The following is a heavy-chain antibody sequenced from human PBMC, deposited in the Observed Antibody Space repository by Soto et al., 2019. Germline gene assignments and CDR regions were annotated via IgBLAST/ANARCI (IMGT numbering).Heavy chain of an antibody. Sequence: EVQLVESGGGLIQPGGSLRLSCAASGFTVGNNYMNWVRQAPGKGLEWVSLMYSGGGTYYADSVKGRFTMSRDSSKNKLYLQLNSLRAEDTAMYYCTTSASVGVWGQGNTVTVSS. CDR1: GFTVGNNY. J-gene: IGHJ6*02. CDR2: MYSGGGT. V-gene: IGHV3-53*01. D-gene: IGHD6-19*01. CDR3: TTSASVGV.